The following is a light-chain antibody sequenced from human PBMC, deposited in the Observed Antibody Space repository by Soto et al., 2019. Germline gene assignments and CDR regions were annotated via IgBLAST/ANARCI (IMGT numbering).Light chain of an antibody. CDR3: GADHGSGSNFVKV. Sequence: QLVLTQPPSASASLGASVTLTCTLSSGYSNYKVDWYQQRPGKGPRFVMRVGTGGIVGSKGDGIPDRFSVLGSGLNRYLTIKNIQEEDESAYHCGADHGSGSNFVKVFGGGTKLTVL. CDR1: SGYSNYK. V-gene: IGLV9-49*01. J-gene: IGLJ2*01. CDR2: VGTGGIVG.